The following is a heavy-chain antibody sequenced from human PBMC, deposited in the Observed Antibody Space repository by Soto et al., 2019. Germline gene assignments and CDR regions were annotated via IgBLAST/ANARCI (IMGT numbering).Heavy chain of an antibody. V-gene: IGHV1-8*01. D-gene: IGHD4-17*01. CDR3: ARGSITVTTFSY. J-gene: IGHJ4*02. Sequence: APVTVYCKAAGSTFTSYDSSRVRQATGQGLEWMGWMNPNSGNTGYAQKFQGRVTMTRNTSISTAYMELSSLRSEDTAVYYCARGSITVTTFSYWGQGTLVTVSS. CDR1: GSTFTSYD. CDR2: MNPNSGNT.